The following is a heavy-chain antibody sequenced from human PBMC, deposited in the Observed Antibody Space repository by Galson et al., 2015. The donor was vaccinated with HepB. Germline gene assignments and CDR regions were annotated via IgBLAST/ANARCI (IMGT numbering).Heavy chain of an antibody. D-gene: IGHD6-19*01. J-gene: IGHJ4*02. CDR3: AASPGSGWYVGY. CDR1: GFTFDDYA. Sequence: SLRLSCAASGFTFDDYAMHWVRQAPGKGLEWVSGISWNSGSIGYADSVKGRFTISRDNAKNSLYLQMNSLRAEDTALYYCAASPGSGWYVGYWGQGTLVTVSS. CDR2: ISWNSGSI. V-gene: IGHV3-9*01.